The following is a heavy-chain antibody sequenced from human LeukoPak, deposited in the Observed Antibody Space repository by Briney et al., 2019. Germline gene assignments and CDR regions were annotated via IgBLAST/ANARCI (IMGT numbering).Heavy chain of an antibody. D-gene: IGHD5-12*01. J-gene: IGHJ3*02. CDR2: ISSSGSTI. CDR1: GFTFSSYG. Sequence: GGSLRLSCAASGFTFSSYGMNWVRQVPGKGLEWVSYISSSGSTIYYADSVKGRFTISRDNAENSLYLQMNSLRAEDTAVYYCARGYSGYDHDAFDIWGQGTMVTVSS. CDR3: ARGYSGYDHDAFDI. V-gene: IGHV3-48*04.